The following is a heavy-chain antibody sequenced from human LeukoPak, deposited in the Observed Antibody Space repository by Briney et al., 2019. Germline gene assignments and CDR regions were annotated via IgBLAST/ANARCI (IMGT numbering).Heavy chain of an antibody. CDR2: IYENDEK. Sequence: SGPTLVNPTQTLTLTCTFSGFSFSSGGVGVGWIRQPPGGALEWLGVIYENDEKLYSSSQNRLSITKNTSRNQVVLTMANMDPVDTATYYCAHRHRGVASDIWGQGTMVTVSS. CDR3: AHRHRGVASDI. J-gene: IGHJ3*02. D-gene: IGHD2-15*01. V-gene: IGHV2-5*01. CDR1: GFSFSSGGVG.